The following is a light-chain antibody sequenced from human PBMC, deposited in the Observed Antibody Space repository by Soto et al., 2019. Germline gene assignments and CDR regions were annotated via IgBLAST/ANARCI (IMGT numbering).Light chain of an antibody. Sequence: QSALTQPASVSGSPGQSITISCTGSSNDIGAYKYVSWYQQYPGKAPKLIIFEVSNRPSGGSNRFSGSKSGNTASLTIAGLQAEDEADYHCSSYTTGSTLYVFGGGTKVTVL. CDR1: SNDIGAYKY. CDR3: SSYTTGSTLYV. V-gene: IGLV2-14*01. J-gene: IGLJ1*01. CDR2: EVS.